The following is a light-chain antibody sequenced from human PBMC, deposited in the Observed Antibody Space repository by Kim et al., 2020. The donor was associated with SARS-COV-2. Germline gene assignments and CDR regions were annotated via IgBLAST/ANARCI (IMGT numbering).Light chain of an antibody. CDR1: VMAKKY. CDR2: KDS. CDR3: YSAADNNLV. V-gene: IGLV3-27*01. J-gene: IGLJ3*02. Sequence: SPVKTARITCSGDVMAKKYARWFQQKPGQAPVVVIYKDSERPSGIPERFSGSSSGTTVTLTISGAQVEDEADYYCYSAADNNLVFGGGTQLTVL.